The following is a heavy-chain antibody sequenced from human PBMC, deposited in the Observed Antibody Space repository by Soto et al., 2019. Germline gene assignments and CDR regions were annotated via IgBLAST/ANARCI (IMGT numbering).Heavy chain of an antibody. CDR1: GGTFNNYA. CDR3: ARGAHYDSSGYYYFY. V-gene: IGHV1-69*13. Sequence: SVKVSCKASGGTFNNYAISWVRQAPGQGLEWMGGIIPIFGTANYAQKFQGRVTITADESTSTAYMELRSLRSEDTAVYYCARGAHYDSSGYYYFYWGQGTLVTVSS. D-gene: IGHD3-22*01. J-gene: IGHJ4*02. CDR2: IIPIFGTA.